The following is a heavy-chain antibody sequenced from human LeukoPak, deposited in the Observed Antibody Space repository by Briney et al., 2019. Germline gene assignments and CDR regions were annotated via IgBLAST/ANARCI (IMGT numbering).Heavy chain of an antibody. Sequence: ASVKVSCKASGYTFTSYYMHWVQPAPGQGLEWMGIINPSGGSTSYAQKFQGRVTMTRDTSTSTVYMELSSLRSEDTAVYYCARDSTMTDGMDVWGKGTTVTVSS. CDR1: GYTFTSYY. V-gene: IGHV1-46*01. CDR3: ARDSTMTDGMDV. D-gene: IGHD2-2*01. J-gene: IGHJ6*04. CDR2: INPSGGST.